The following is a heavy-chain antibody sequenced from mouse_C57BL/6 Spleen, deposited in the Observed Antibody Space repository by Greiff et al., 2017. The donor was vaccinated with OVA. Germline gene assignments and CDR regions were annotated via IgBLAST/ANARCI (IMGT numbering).Heavy chain of an antibody. CDR3: ATNYYGSSYGDFDY. Sequence: EVQLQQSVAELVRPGASVKLSCTASGFNIKNTYMHWVKQRPEQGLEWIGRIDPANGNTKYAPKFQGKATITADTSSNTAYLQLSSLTAEDTAIYYCATNYYGSSYGDFDYWGQGTTLTVSS. D-gene: IGHD1-1*01. CDR2: IDPANGNT. V-gene: IGHV14-3*01. CDR1: GFNIKNTY. J-gene: IGHJ2*01.